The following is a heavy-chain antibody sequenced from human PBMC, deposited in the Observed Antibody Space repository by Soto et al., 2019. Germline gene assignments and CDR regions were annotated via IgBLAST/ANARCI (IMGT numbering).Heavy chain of an antibody. J-gene: IGHJ6*02. CDR1: GYTFTSYG. CDR3: ARSAEQWLVDDYYGMDV. V-gene: IGHV1-18*01. CDR2: ISAYNGNT. Sequence: QVPLVQSGAEVKKPGASVKVSCKASGYTFTSYGISWVRQAPGQGLEWMGWISAYNGNTNYAQKLQGRVTMTTDTSTSTAYMELRSLRSDDTAVYYCARSAEQWLVDDYYGMDVWGQGTTVTVSS. D-gene: IGHD6-19*01.